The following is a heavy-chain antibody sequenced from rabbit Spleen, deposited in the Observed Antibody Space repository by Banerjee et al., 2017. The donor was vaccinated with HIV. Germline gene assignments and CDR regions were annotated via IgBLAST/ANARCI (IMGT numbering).Heavy chain of an antibody. D-gene: IGHD8-1*01. V-gene: IGHV1S40*01. Sequence: QSLEESGGGLVKPGASLTLTCTASGFSFSSGYDMCWVRQAPGKGLEWISCIAGSSSGFTYSATWAKGRFTISKTSSTTVTLQMTSLTAADTATYFCARDTGSSFSSYGMDLWGQGTLVTVS. CDR3: ARDTGSSFSSYGMDL. J-gene: IGHJ3*01. CDR2: IAGSSSGFT. CDR1: GFSFSSGYD.